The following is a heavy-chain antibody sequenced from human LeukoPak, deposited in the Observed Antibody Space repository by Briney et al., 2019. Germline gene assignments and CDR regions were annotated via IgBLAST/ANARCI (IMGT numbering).Heavy chain of an antibody. D-gene: IGHD6-13*01. V-gene: IGHV4-61*01. CDR2: IYYSGST. CDR3: AREHSSSSWFDP. J-gene: IGHJ5*02. CDR1: GGSVSSGSYY. Sequence: PSETLSLTCTVSGGSVSSGSYYWSWIRQPPGKGLEWIGYIYYSGSTNYNPSLKSRVTISVDTSKNQFSLKLSSVTAADTAVYYCAREHSSSSWFDPWGQGTLVTVSS.